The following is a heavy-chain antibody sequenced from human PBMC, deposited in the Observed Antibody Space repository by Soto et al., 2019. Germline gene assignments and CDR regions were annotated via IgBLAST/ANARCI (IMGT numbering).Heavy chain of an antibody. CDR1: GFIFSNYG. Sequence: PGGSLRLSCAASGFIFSNYGMNWVRQAPGKGLEWVAVISNDGNEINYADSVRGRFSISRDNSKSTLYLDVTTVTTEDTAMYYCCKVSWARLGLYALWGTGPLGT. CDR3: CKVSWARLGLYAL. V-gene: IGHV3-30*18. D-gene: IGHD2-8*01. CDR2: ISNDGNEI. J-gene: IGHJ4*02.